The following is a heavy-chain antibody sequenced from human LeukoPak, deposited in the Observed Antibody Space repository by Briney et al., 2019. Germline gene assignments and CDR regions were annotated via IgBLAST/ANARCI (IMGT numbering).Heavy chain of an antibody. J-gene: IGHJ6*03. Sequence: SETLSLTCTVSGDPINSGSYYWSWIRQPAGKGLEWIGRIYSSGNTKYNPSLKSRVTISVDTSKNQFSLKLSSVTAADTAVYYCAREDSSSWYLDYYYYYMDVWGKGTTVTVSS. CDR3: AREDSSSWYLDYYYYYMDV. D-gene: IGHD6-13*01. CDR2: IYSSGNT. V-gene: IGHV4-61*02. CDR1: GDPINSGSYY.